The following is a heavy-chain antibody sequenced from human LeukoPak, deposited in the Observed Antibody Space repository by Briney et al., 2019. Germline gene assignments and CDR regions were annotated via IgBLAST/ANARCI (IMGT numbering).Heavy chain of an antibody. D-gene: IGHD2-2*01. CDR1: GGSISSYY. CDR2: IYTSGST. CDR3: ARGIVVVPAAGAWFDP. V-gene: IGHV4-4*07. Sequence: ETLSLTCTVSGGSISSYYWSWIRQPAGKGLEWIGRIYTSGSTNYNPSLKSRVTISVDTSKNQFSLKLSSVTAADTAVYYCARGIVVVPAAGAWFDPWGQGTLATVSS. J-gene: IGHJ5*02.